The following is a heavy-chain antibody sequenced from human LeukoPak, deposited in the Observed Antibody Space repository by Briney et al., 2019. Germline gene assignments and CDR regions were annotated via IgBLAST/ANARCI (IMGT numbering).Heavy chain of an antibody. V-gene: IGHV3-7*03. D-gene: IGHD5-24*01. CDR1: GFTFSSYW. J-gene: IGHJ4*02. Sequence: HPGGSLRLPCAASGFTFSSYWMSWVRQAPGKGLECVANIKQDGSEKYYVDSVKGRFTISRDNAKNSLYLQMNSLRAEDTAVYYCAREVDGYNSPYFDYWGQGTLVTVSS. CDR3: AREVDGYNSPYFDY. CDR2: IKQDGSEK.